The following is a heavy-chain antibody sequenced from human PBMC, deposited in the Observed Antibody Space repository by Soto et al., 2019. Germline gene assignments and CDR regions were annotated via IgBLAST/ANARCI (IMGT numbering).Heavy chain of an antibody. D-gene: IGHD6-19*01. Sequence: SETLSLTCAVSGGSISSGGYSWSWIRQPPGKGLEWIGYIYHSGSTYYNPSLKSRVTISIDRSKNQFSLKLSSVTAADTSVYYCARSPGGAVAVKRQGWLDPWGQGTLVTVSS. J-gene: IGHJ5*02. CDR2: IYHSGST. CDR1: GGSISSGGYS. V-gene: IGHV4-30-2*01. CDR3: ARSPGGAVAVKRQGWLDP.